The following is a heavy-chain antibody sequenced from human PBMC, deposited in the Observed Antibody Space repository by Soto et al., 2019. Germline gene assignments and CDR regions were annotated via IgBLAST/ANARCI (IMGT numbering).Heavy chain of an antibody. Sequence: EVQLVESGGGLVQPGGSLRLTCSPSGFTFNNFAMHWLRQAPGKGLESVSSINGNGGATHYADSVKGRFTISRDNSKNILFRRMSSLRPEATALYYCVKDYGRNWNSVFDSWGQGTLVTVST. J-gene: IGHJ4*02. D-gene: IGHD1-7*01. CDR1: GFTFNNFA. CDR2: INGNGGAT. CDR3: VKDYGRNWNSVFDS. V-gene: IGHV3-64D*08.